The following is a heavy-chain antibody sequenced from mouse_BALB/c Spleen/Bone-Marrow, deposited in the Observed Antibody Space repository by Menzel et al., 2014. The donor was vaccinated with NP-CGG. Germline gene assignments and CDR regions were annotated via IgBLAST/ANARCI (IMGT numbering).Heavy chain of an antibody. Sequence: VQLQQPGAELVKPGASVKLSCTASGFNIKDTYMHWVKQRPEQGLEWIGRIDPANGNTKYDPKFQGKATITADTSSNTAYLQLSSLTSEDTAVYYCARYGNYCYAMDYWGHGTSVTVSS. CDR3: ARYGNYCYAMDY. D-gene: IGHD2-1*01. CDR1: GFNIKDTY. J-gene: IGHJ4*01. V-gene: IGHV14-3*02. CDR2: IDPANGNT.